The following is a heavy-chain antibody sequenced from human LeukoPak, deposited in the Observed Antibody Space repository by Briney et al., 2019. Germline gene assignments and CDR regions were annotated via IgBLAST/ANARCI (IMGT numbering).Heavy chain of an antibody. J-gene: IGHJ4*02. D-gene: IGHD3-9*01. CDR2: INHSGST. CDR1: GGSFSAYY. V-gene: IGHV4-34*01. Sequence: SETLSLTCAVYGGSFSAYYWSWIRQPPGKGLEWIGEINHSGSTNYNPSLKSRVTISVDTSKNQFSLKLSSVTAADTAVYYCARAGRVTIFGIDYWGQGTLVTVSS. CDR3: ARAGRVTIFGIDY.